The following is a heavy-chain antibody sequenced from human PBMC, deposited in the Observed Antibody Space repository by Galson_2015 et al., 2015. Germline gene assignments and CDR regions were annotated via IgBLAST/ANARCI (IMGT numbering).Heavy chain of an antibody. CDR2: INSDGTTT. V-gene: IGHV3-74*01. Sequence: SLRLSCAASGFTFSSFWMHWVRQVPGKGLVRVSHINSDGTTTNYADSVKGRFSISRDNAKNTLYLQINSLRAEDTAVFYCARGNYGYCFDLWGQGTLVTVSS. J-gene: IGHJ4*02. CDR3: ARGNYGYCFDL. CDR1: GFTFSSFW. D-gene: IGHD3-10*01.